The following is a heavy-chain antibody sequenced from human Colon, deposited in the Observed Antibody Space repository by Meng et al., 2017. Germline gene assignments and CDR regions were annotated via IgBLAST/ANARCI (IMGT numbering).Heavy chain of an antibody. D-gene: IGHD3-10*01. J-gene: IGHJ4*02. CDR1: GDSVASNRAL. Sequence: QVQVQESGPGLVKLSQTLSRTCAISGDSVASNRALWHWVRQSPSRGLEWLGQTYYRSEWQNHYGVSVKSRITINADTSRNHLSLHLNSVTPEDTAVYYCTTWYGEYWGQGTLVTVSS. CDR2: TYYRSEWQN. V-gene: IGHV6-1*01. CDR3: TTWYGEY.